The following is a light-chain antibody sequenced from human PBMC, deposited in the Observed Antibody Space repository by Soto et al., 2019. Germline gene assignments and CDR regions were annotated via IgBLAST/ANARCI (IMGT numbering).Light chain of an antibody. CDR3: QHRWT. V-gene: IGKV3-20*01. Sequence: EIVLTQSPGTLSLSPGARATLSCRASQSVSSSYLAWYQQKPGQAPRLLIYGASSRATGIPDRFSGSGSGTDFPLTISRLEPEDFAVYYCQHRWTFGQGTKVEIK. CDR2: GAS. CDR1: QSVSSSY. J-gene: IGKJ1*01.